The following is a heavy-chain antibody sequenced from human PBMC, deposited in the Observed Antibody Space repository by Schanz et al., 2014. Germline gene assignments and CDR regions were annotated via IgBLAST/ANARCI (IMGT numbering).Heavy chain of an antibody. CDR1: GFIFSSYA. V-gene: IGHV3-23*01. CDR2: ISTGGGNT. J-gene: IGHJ4*02. D-gene: IGHD1-26*01. CDR3: AKEGSIYWDRSVDY. Sequence: ESGGGLVQPGGSLKLSCAASGFIFSSYAMTWVRQAPGKGLEWVSAISTGGGNTYYTDSVKGRFTISRDNSKNTLYLQMNSLRPEDTAVYYCAKEGSIYWDRSVDYWGQGTLVTVSS.